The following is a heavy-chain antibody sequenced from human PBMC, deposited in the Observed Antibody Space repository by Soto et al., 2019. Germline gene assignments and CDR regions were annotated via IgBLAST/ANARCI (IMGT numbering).Heavy chain of an antibody. V-gene: IGHV3-33*01. D-gene: IGHD4-17*01. CDR1: GFTFSSYG. CDR3: ARDFYGDPGGVGMDV. CDR2: IWYDGSNK. Sequence: QVQLVESGGCVVQPGRSLRLSCAASGFTFSSYGIHWVRQAPGKGLEWVAVIWYDGSNKYYADSVKGRFTISRDNSKNTLYLQMNSLRAEDTAVYYCARDFYGDPGGVGMDVWGQGTTVTVSS. J-gene: IGHJ6*02.